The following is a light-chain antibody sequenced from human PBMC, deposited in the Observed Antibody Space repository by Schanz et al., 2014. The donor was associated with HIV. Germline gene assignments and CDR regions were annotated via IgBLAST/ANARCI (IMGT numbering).Light chain of an antibody. CDR3: AGWHDSSNVWV. J-gene: IGLJ3*02. CDR1: SSNIRSNT. Sequence: QSVLTQPPSASGTPGQRVTISCSGSSSNIRSNTINWYQQLPGTAPKLLIYNSYHRPSGVPDRFSGSESGTSASLAISGLQSEDEADYYCAGWHDSSNVWVFGGGTNLTVL. CDR2: NSY. V-gene: IGLV1-44*01.